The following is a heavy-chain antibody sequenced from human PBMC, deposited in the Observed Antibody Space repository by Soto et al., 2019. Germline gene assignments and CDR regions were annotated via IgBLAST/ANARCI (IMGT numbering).Heavy chain of an antibody. V-gene: IGHV1-8*01. CDR3: ARGFGYYDYVCGSYRPLGLDY. J-gene: IGHJ4*02. CDR1: GYTFTSYD. Sequence: QVQLVQSGAEVKKPGASVKVSCKASGYTFTSYDINWVRQATGQGLEWMGWMNPNSGNTGYAQKFQGRVTMTRNTSISTAYMELSSLRSEDTAVYYCARGFGYYDYVCGSYRPLGLDYWGQGTLVTVSS. D-gene: IGHD3-16*02. CDR2: MNPNSGNT.